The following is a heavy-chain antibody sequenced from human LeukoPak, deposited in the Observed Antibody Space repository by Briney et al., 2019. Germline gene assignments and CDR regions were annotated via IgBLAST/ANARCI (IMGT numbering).Heavy chain of an antibody. J-gene: IGHJ4*02. CDR2: ISSSGNTI. CDR1: GFTFRDYY. Sequence: GSLRLSCAASGFTFRDYYMSWIRQAPGKGLEWVSYISSSGNTIYYADSVRGRFSISRDNAKNSLFLQMNSLRAEDTAVYYCARGRDYGPYWGQGTLVTVSS. CDR3: ARGRDYGPY. V-gene: IGHV3-11*01. D-gene: IGHD4-17*01.